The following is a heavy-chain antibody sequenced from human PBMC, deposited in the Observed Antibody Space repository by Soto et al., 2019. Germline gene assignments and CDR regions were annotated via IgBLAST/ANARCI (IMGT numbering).Heavy chain of an antibody. J-gene: IGHJ1*01. Sequence: EVQLLESGGGLVQPGGSLRLSCAASGFTFSSSAMSWVRQAPGKGLDWVSAISGNGDTTYYADSVKGRFTISRDISKNTLYLQMNSLRAEDTAVYYCAKIRRYDLGSTAFQDWGQGTLVTVSS. D-gene: IGHD5-12*01. CDR3: AKIRRYDLGSTAFQD. CDR1: GFTFSSSA. CDR2: ISGNGDTT. V-gene: IGHV3-23*01.